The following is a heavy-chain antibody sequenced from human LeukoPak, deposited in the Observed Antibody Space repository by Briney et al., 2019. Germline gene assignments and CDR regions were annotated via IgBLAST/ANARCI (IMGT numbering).Heavy chain of an antibody. J-gene: IGHJ6*03. CDR3: ASGIAVAPSYYYYYMDV. D-gene: IGHD6-19*01. Sequence: SETLSLTCTVSGGSISISSSYWGWIRQPPGKELEWIVSIYSGGRRYYNPSLKSRLTISEDTSNNQFSLKVNSVTAADTAVYYCASGIAVAPSYYYYYMDVWGKGTTVTVTS. V-gene: IGHV4-39*07. CDR1: GGSISISSSY. CDR2: IYSGGRR.